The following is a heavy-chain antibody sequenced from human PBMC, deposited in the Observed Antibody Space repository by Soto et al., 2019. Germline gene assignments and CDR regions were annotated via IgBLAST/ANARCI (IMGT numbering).Heavy chain of an antibody. D-gene: IGHD6-13*01. CDR1: GGSISSGGYY. CDR3: ARRGQQLPDNWFDP. Sequence: PSETLSLTCTVSGGSISSGGYYWSWIRQHPGKGLEWIGYIYYSGSTYYNPSLKSRVTISVDTSKNQFSLKLSSVTAADTAVYYCARRGQQLPDNWFDPWGQGTLVTVSS. CDR2: IYYSGST. V-gene: IGHV4-31*03. J-gene: IGHJ5*02.